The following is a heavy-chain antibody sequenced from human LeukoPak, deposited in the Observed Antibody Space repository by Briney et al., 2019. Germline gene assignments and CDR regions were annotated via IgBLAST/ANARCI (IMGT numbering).Heavy chain of an antibody. Sequence: GASVTVSCTASGDSLTKYYIHWVRQAPGQGLEWMGIINPSDGSTTYTQKFQGRVTMTTDTSTSTVNMELSSLRSEDTAVYYCAPSVRSGGSYYFDYWGQGTLVTVSS. V-gene: IGHV1-46*01. J-gene: IGHJ4*02. CDR3: APSVRSGGSYYFDY. CDR2: INPSDGST. CDR1: GDSLTKYY. D-gene: IGHD2-15*01.